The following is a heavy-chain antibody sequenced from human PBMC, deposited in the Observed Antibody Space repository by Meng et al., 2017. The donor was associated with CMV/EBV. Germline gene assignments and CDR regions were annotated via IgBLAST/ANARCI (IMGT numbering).Heavy chain of an antibody. CDR2: IYYSGST. CDR1: GGSISSSSYY. J-gene: IGHJ6*02. Sequence: GSLRLSCTVSGGSISSSSYYWGWIRQPPGKGLEWIGSIYYSGSTYYNPSLKSRVTISVDTSKNQFSLKLSSVTAADTAVYYCARRYNWNDGSWGIVVGEDWTPTNYYYYGMDVWGQGTTVTVSS. D-gene: IGHD1-1*01. V-gene: IGHV4-39*07. CDR3: ARRYNWNDGSWGIVVGEDWTPTNYYYYGMDV.